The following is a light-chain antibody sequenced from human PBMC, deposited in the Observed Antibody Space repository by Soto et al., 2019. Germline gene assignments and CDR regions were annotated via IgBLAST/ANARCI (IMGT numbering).Light chain of an antibody. J-gene: IGKJ4*01. Sequence: IVLTQSPGTLSLSPGERATLSCRASQTGSNSYLAWYQQKPGQAPRLLIYGASSRATGIPDRFSGSGSGTDFTLTISRLEPEDFAVYYCQQFSSYPLTFGGGTKVDI. CDR1: QTGSNSY. V-gene: IGKV3-20*01. CDR2: GAS. CDR3: QQFSSYPLT.